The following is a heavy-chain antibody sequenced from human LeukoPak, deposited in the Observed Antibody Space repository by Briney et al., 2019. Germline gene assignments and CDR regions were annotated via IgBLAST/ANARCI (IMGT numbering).Heavy chain of an antibody. Sequence: ASVTVSCTSSGYTFTSYDINWVRQATGQGLEWMGWMNPNSGNTGYAQKFQGRVTMTRNTSISTAYMELSSLRSEDTAVYYCARFQKGSGWPLSSEYFQHWGQGTLVTVSS. CDR2: MNPNSGNT. CDR1: GYTFTSYD. CDR3: ARFQKGSGWPLSSEYFQH. D-gene: IGHD6-19*01. V-gene: IGHV1-8*01. J-gene: IGHJ1*01.